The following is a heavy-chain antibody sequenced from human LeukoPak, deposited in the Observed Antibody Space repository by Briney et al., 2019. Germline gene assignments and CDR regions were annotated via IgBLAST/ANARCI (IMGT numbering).Heavy chain of an antibody. V-gene: IGHV4-34*01. CDR1: SGSFGGYY. J-gene: IGHJ3*02. CDR2: INHSGST. D-gene: IGHD6-19*01. Sequence: SETLSLTCDAYSGSFGGYYWSWIRQPPGKGLEWIGEINHSGSTSYNPSLKSRVSISVDASKNQFSLKLSSVTAADTAVYYCARLPGKQWLVRDDAFDIWGQGTMVTVSS. CDR3: ARLPGKQWLVRDDAFDI.